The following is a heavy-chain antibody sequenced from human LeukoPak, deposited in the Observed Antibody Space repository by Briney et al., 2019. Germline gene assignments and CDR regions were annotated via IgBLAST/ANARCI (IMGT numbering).Heavy chain of an antibody. V-gene: IGHV4-4*02. Sequence: SETLSLTCAVSGGSISSSNWWSWVRQPPGKGLEWIGEIYHSGSTNYNPSLKSRVTISVDKSKNQFSLKLSSVTAADTAVYYCARARPSINFGEFSLGNWFDPWGQGTLVTVSS. CDR3: ARARPSINFGEFSLGNWFDP. CDR2: IYHSGST. D-gene: IGHD3-10*01. CDR1: GGSISSSNW. J-gene: IGHJ5*02.